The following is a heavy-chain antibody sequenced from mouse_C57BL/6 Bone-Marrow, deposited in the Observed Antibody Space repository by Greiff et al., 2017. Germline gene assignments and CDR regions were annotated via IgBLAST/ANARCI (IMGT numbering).Heavy chain of an antibody. CDR2: INPNYGGT. V-gene: IGHV1-26*01. CDR3: ARGGSWFAY. CDR1: GYTFTNYC. J-gene: IGHJ3*01. Sequence: VQLQQSGPELVKPGASVKISCKASGYTFTNYCMNWVKQSHGKSLEWIGDINPNYGGTSYNQQFKGKATLTVDKSSSTACMELRSLTSEDSAVYDCARGGSWFAYWGQGTLVTVSA. D-gene: IGHD1-1*02.